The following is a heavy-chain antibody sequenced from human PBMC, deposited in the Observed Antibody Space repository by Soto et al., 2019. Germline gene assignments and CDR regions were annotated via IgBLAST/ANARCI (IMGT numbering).Heavy chain of an antibody. Sequence: SETLSLTCTVSGGSISGGGSYWSWIRQRPGKGLEWIGYMYYSGSFYYNPSLKGRVMISLDTSKNQFSLKLSSVTAADTAVYYCARPRRYYDFWSGYYTGGGDAFDIWGQGTMVTVSS. CDR3: ARPRRYYDFWSGYYTGGGDAFDI. J-gene: IGHJ3*02. V-gene: IGHV4-31*03. CDR2: MYYSGSF. D-gene: IGHD3-3*01. CDR1: GGSISGGGSY.